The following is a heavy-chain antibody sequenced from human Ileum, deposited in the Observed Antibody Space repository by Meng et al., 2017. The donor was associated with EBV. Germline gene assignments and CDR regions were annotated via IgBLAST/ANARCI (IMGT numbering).Heavy chain of an antibody. D-gene: IGHD3-10*01. J-gene: IGHJ4*02. CDR1: GASVSGSDW. Sequence: QVQLQQSGPGLVKPSGTLSLTCAVSGASVSGSDWWSWVRQPPGKGLEWIGEVYHDGATNYHPSLKSRVTISLDKSKNEVNLHLNSLTAADTAVYFCARSSPIVRGLDYWGQGTLVTVSS. V-gene: IGHV4-4*02. CDR2: VYHDGAT. CDR3: ARSSPIVRGLDY.